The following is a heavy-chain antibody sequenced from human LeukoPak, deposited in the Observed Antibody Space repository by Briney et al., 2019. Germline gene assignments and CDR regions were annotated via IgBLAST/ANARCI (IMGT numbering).Heavy chain of an antibody. CDR3: ARRENCLDY. D-gene: IGHD1-1*01. CDR1: GFTFSSYA. Sequence: PGGSLRLSCAASGFTFSSYAMHWDRQAPGKGLEWVAVVSYDGSNKYYADSVKGRFTISRDNSENTLYLQMNSLRAEDTAVYYCARRENCLDYWGQGTLVTVSS. J-gene: IGHJ4*02. V-gene: IGHV3-30-3*01. CDR2: VSYDGSNK.